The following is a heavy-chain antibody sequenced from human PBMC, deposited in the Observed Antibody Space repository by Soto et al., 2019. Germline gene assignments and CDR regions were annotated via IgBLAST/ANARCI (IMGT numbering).Heavy chain of an antibody. Sequence: GGSLRLSCAASGVPFSSYWMHWVRHAPGKGLVWVSRINSDGSSTSYADSVKGRFTISRDNAKNTLYLQMNSLRAEDTAVYYCAREGYYYDSSGYDYWGQGTLVTVSS. CDR3: AREGYYYDSSGYDY. CDR2: INSDGSST. CDR1: GVPFSSYW. D-gene: IGHD3-22*01. J-gene: IGHJ4*02. V-gene: IGHV3-74*01.